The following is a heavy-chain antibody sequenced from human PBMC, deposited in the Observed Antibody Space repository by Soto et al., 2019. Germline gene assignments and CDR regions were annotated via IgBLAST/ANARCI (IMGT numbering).Heavy chain of an antibody. V-gene: IGHV1-18*01. CDR1: GYTFTSYG. J-gene: IGHJ6*03. CDR3: ARDAANYYYYYYMDV. CDR2: ISAYNGNT. D-gene: IGHD6-25*01. Sequence: ASVKVSCKASGYTFTSYGISWVRQAPGQGLEWMGWISAYNGNTNYAQKLQGRVTMTTDTSTSTAYMELRSLRSDDTAVYYCARDAANYYYYYYMDVWGQGTTVTVSS.